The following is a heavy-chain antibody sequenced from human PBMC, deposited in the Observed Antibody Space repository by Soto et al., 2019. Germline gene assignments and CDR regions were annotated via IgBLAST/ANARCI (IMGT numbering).Heavy chain of an antibody. J-gene: IGHJ5*02. CDR1: GGSISSSRYY. Sequence: PSEPLSLTCTVSGGSISSSRYYWGWIRQPPGKGLECLGNIYYDGNTYYNPSLKSRVTISVDMSNNQFSLKLRAVTAADTAVYYCARSNIEPRLFMYPFGPWGQGTLVTVSS. V-gene: IGHV4-39*01. CDR3: ARSNIEPRLFMYPFGP. D-gene: IGHD2-15*01. CDR2: IYYDGNT.